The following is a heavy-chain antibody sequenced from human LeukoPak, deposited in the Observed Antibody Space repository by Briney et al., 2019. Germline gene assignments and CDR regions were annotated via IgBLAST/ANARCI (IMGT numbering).Heavy chain of an antibody. D-gene: IGHD5-18*01. J-gene: IGHJ4*02. CDR3: ARDLPGVAVYTYGRGIDY. CDR1: GFTFSSYA. V-gene: IGHV3-7*01. Sequence: GGSLRLSCAASGFTFSSYAMSWVRQAPGKGLEWVANIKKDGSEKYYVDSVKGRFSISRDNAKTSLYLQMHSLRAEDTAVYYCARDLPGVAVYTYGRGIDYWGQGTLVTVSS. CDR2: IKKDGSEK.